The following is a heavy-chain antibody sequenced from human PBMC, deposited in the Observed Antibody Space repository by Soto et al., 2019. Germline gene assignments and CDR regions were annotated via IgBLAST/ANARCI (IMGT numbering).Heavy chain of an antibody. CDR1: GFTFGSRA. V-gene: IGHV3-23*01. CDR3: ARGSKESYPGSRIFDF. D-gene: IGHD3-10*01. CDR2: ITDTGGDT. Sequence: PGWSLRLSCVASGFTFGSRAMSWVRQAPGEGLEWVSTITDTGGDTKYADSVRGRFTISRDNSKNTLYLQMSSLRAEDSAVYYCARGSKESYPGSRIFDFWGRGTLVTAPQ. J-gene: IGHJ4*02.